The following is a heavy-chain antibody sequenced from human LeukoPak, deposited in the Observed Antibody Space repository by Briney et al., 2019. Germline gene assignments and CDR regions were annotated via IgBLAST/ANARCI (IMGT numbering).Heavy chain of an antibody. Sequence: PGGSLRLSCAASGFTFSSYAMSWVRQAPGKGLEWVSAISGSGGSTYYADSVKGRFTISRDNSRNTLYLQMNSLRAEDTAVYYCAKEGFRDYDILTGYFLESKYFQHWGQGTLVTVSS. CDR3: AKEGFRDYDILTGYFLESKYFQH. CDR2: ISGSGGST. CDR1: GFTFSSYA. J-gene: IGHJ1*01. D-gene: IGHD3-9*01. V-gene: IGHV3-23*01.